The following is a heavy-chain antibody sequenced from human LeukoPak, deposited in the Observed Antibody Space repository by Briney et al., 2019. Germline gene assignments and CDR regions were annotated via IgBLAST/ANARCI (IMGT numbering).Heavy chain of an antibody. V-gene: IGHV1-46*01. CDR1: GYTFTSYG. CDR3: AREVEELPSIAAPRGWFDP. CDR2: INPSGGST. Sequence: GASVKVSCKASGYTFTSYGISWVRQAPGQGLEWMGVINPSGGSTSYAQKFQGRVTMTRDTATSTVYMELSSLRAEDKAVYYCAREVEELPSIAAPRGWFDPWGQGTLVTVSS. D-gene: IGHD6-6*01. J-gene: IGHJ5*02.